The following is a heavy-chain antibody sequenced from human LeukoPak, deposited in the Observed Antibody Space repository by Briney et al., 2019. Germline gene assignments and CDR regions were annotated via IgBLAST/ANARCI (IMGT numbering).Heavy chain of an antibody. V-gene: IGHV4-34*01. CDR2: INHSGST. D-gene: IGHD1-7*01. J-gene: IGHJ5*02. Sequence: GSLRLSCAASGFSVSSNYMSWVRQAPGKGLEWIGEINHSGSTNYNPSLKSRVTISVDTSKNQFSLKLSSVTAADTAVYYCARDSWNWSDLDPWGQGTLVTVSS. CDR1: GFSVSSNY. CDR3: ARDSWNWSDLDP.